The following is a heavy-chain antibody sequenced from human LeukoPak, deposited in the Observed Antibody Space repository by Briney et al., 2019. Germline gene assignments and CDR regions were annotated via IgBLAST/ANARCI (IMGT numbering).Heavy chain of an antibody. CDR3: ARGSSGWYSYYYYYMDV. CDR1: GGSISSSSYY. CDR2: IYYSGST. Sequence: PSETLSLTCTVSGGSISSSSYYWGWIRQPPGKGLEWIGSIYYSGSTYYNPSLKSRVTISVDTSKNQFSLKLSSVTAADTAVYYCARGSSGWYSYYYYYMDVWGKGTTVTVSS. V-gene: IGHV4-39*07. D-gene: IGHD6-19*01. J-gene: IGHJ6*03.